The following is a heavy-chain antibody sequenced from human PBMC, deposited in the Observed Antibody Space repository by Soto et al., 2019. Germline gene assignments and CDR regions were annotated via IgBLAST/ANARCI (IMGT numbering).Heavy chain of an antibody. Sequence: SVKVSCKASGGTFSSYTISWVRQAPGQGLEWMGRIIPILGIANYAQKFQGRVTITADKSTSTAYMELSSLRSEDTAVYYCASGTIVATTYYYYYMDVWGKGTTVTVSS. V-gene: IGHV1-69*02. D-gene: IGHD5-12*01. CDR3: ASGTIVATTYYYYYMDV. CDR2: IIPILGIA. CDR1: GGTFSSYT. J-gene: IGHJ6*03.